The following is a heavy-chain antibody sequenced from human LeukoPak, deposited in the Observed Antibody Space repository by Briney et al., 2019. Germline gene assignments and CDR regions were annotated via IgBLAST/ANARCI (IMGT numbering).Heavy chain of an antibody. J-gene: IGHJ4*02. CDR2: INPNSGGT. Sequence: ASVKVSCKTSGYPFTTYNINWVRQAPGQGLEWMGWINPNSGGTNYAQKFQGRVTMTRDTSISTAYMELSRLRSDDTAVYYCAREYYYGSGSYYNRVVYQDYWGQGTLVTVSS. CDR1: GYPFTTYN. V-gene: IGHV1-2*02. CDR3: AREYYYGSGSYYNRVVYQDY. D-gene: IGHD3-10*01.